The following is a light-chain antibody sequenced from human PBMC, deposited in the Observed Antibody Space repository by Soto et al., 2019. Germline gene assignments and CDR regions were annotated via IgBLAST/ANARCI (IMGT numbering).Light chain of an antibody. Sequence: SYELTQPPSVSVAPGQTARITCGGNNIGSQSVHWYQQKPGQAPVLVVYDDSDRPSGIPERFSGSKSGNTASLTISGLQAEDEADYYCCSYARPTFYAFATGTKVTVL. CDR2: DDS. CDR1: NIGSQS. CDR3: CSYARPTFYA. J-gene: IGLJ1*01. V-gene: IGLV3-21*02.